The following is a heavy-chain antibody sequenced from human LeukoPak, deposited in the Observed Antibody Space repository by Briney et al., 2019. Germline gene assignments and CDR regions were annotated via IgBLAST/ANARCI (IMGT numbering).Heavy chain of an antibody. CDR3: AYSAFPSLDRWFDP. CDR1: GGTFSSYA. D-gene: IGHD3-16*01. V-gene: IGHV1-69*13. Sequence: SVKVSCKASGGTFSSYAISWVRQAPGQGLEWMGGIIPIFGTANYAQEFQGRVTITADESTSTAYMELSSLRSEDTAVYYCAYSAFPSLDRWFDPWGQGTLVTVSS. J-gene: IGHJ5*02. CDR2: IIPIFGTA.